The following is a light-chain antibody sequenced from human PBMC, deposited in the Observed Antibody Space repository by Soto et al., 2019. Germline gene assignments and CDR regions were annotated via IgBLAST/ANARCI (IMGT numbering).Light chain of an antibody. CDR1: QSVSSN. V-gene: IGKV3-15*01. J-gene: IGKJ1*01. CDR3: QQYNNWPPT. Sequence: VVMTQSPATLSVYPGERATLSCRASQSVSSNLAWYQQKPGQAPRLLIYGASTRATGIPARFSGSGSGTELTLTISSLQSEDFAVYYCQQYNNWPPTFGQGTKVDIK. CDR2: GAS.